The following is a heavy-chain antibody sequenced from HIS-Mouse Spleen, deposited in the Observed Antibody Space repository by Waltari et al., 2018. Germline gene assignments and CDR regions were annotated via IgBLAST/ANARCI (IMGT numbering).Heavy chain of an antibody. Sequence: QLQLQESGPGLVKPSETLSLTCTVSGGSISSSSYYWGWIRQPPGKGLEWIGSIYYSGDTYYNPALKGLVTISVDTSKNQFSLKLSSVTAADTAVYYCAREIPYSSSWYDWYFDLWGRGTLVTVSS. J-gene: IGHJ2*01. CDR1: GGSISSSSYY. CDR3: AREIPYSSSWYDWYFDL. V-gene: IGHV4-39*07. CDR2: IYYSGDT. D-gene: IGHD6-13*01.